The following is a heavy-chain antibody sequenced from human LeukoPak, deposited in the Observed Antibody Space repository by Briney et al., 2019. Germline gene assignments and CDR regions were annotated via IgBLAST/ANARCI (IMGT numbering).Heavy chain of an antibody. CDR2: INPNSGGT. Sequence: ASVKVSCKASGYTFTGYYMRWVRQAPGQGLEWMGWINPNSGGTNYAQQFQGRVTMTRDTSINRAYMELSRLRSDDTALYYCAREKTGGAAFDIWGQGTMVTVSS. CDR1: GYTFTGYY. J-gene: IGHJ3*02. CDR3: AREKTGGAAFDI. D-gene: IGHD7-27*01. V-gene: IGHV1-2*02.